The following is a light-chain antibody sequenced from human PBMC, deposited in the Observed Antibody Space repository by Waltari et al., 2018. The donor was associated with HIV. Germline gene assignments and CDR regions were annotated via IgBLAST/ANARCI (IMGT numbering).Light chain of an antibody. Sequence: QSALTQPRSVSGSPGQSVTISCTGTSSDVGGYNYVSWYQQHPGKAPKLMIYDVNKRPSGVPDRCSGSKSGNTASLTISGLQAEDEADYYCCSYAGSYTYVFGTETKVTVL. V-gene: IGLV2-11*01. CDR3: CSYAGSYTYV. CDR1: SSDVGGYNY. CDR2: DVN. J-gene: IGLJ1*01.